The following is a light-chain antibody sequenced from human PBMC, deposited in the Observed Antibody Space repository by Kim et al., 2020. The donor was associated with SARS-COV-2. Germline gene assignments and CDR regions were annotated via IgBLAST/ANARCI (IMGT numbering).Light chain of an antibody. J-gene: IGLJ2*01. Sequence: GRTVPTTSGSTSVARAHGHYPPCFQQKPGQAPSPVIYNTDYRYSWTPAPFSGSLLGGKAALTLSDAQAEDEADYYCLLSYGDTRKIFGGGTQLTVL. V-gene: IGLV7-46*01. CDR2: NTD. CDR1: SVARAHGHY. CDR3: LLSYGDTRKI.